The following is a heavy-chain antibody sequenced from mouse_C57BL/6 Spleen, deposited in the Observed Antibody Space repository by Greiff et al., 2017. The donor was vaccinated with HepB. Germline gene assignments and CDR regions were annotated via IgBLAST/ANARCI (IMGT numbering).Heavy chain of an antibody. CDR3: ARKDYGSSFFEY. V-gene: IGHV1-69*01. CDR1: GYTFTSYW. D-gene: IGHD1-1*01. J-gene: IGHJ2*01. Sequence: VQLQQPGAELVMPGASVKLSCKASGYTFTSYWMHWVKQRPGQGLEWIGEIDPSDSYTNYNQKFKGKSTLTVDKSSSTAYMQLSSLTSEDSAVYYCARKDYGSSFFEYWGQGTTLTVSS. CDR2: IDPSDSYT.